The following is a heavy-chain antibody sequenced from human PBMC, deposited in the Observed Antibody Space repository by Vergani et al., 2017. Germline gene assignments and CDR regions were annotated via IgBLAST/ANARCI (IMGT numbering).Heavy chain of an antibody. CDR2: IIPIFGTA. J-gene: IGHJ5*02. Sequence: QVQLVQSGAEVKKPGSSVKVSCKASGGTFSSYAISWVRQAPGQGLEWMGRIIPIFGTANYARKFQGRVTITADESTSTAYMELSSLRSEDTAVYYCARDALVVVAATFSGGSWFDPWGQGTLVTVSS. D-gene: IGHD2-15*01. V-gene: IGHV1-69*13. CDR1: GGTFSSYA. CDR3: ARDALVVVAATFSGGSWFDP.